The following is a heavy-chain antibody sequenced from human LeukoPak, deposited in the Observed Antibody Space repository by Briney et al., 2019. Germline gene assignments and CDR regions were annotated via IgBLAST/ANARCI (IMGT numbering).Heavy chain of an antibody. Sequence: GGSLRLSCAASGFTFDDYAMHWVRQAPGKGLEWVSGISWNSGSIGYADSVKGRFTISRDNAKNSLYLQMNSLRAEDTAVYYCAGDRATSYFDYWGQGALVTISS. V-gene: IGHV3-9*01. J-gene: IGHJ4*02. D-gene: IGHD1-26*01. CDR2: ISWNSGSI. CDR3: AGDRATSYFDY. CDR1: GFTFDDYA.